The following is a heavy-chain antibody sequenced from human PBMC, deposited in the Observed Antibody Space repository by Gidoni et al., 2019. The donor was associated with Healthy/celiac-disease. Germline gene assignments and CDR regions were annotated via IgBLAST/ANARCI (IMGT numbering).Heavy chain of an antibody. CDR1: GFTFSSYD. V-gene: IGHV3-13*05. D-gene: IGHD6-25*01. J-gene: IGHJ6*02. CDR3: ARGGLEGYYGMDV. Sequence: EVQLVESGGGLVQPGGSLRLSCAASGFTFSSYDMHWVRQATGKGLEWVSAIGTAVDPYYPGSVKGRFTIARENAKNSLYLQMNSLRAGDTAVYYCARGGLEGYYGMDVWGQGTTVTVSS. CDR2: IGTAVDP.